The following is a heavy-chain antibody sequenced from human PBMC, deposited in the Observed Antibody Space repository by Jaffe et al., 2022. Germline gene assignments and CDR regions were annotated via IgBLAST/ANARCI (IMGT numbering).Heavy chain of an antibody. Sequence: QVQLQESGPGLVKPSETLSLTCAVSGYSISSGYYWGWIRQPPGKGLEWIGSIYHSGSTYYNPSLKSRVTISVDTSKNQFSLKLSSVTAADTAVYYCARDPAMSPYYFDYWGQGTLVTVSS. CDR2: IYHSGST. CDR3: ARDPAMSPYYFDY. J-gene: IGHJ4*02. CDR1: GYSISSGYY. V-gene: IGHV4-38-2*02. D-gene: IGHD5-18*01.